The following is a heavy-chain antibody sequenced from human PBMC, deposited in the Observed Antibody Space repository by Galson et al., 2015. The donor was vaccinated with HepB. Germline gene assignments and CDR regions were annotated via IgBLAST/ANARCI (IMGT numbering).Heavy chain of an antibody. V-gene: IGHV3-23*01. D-gene: IGHD1-1*01. CDR3: ARGTTSIDY. Sequence: SLRLSCATSGFTFRRLGMTWVRQAAGKGLECVAAISMSGGSTDYADSVKGRFTIPRDNSNNMLYLQMNNLRVEDTAVYYCARGTTSIDYWGQGTQVSVSS. J-gene: IGHJ4*02. CDR1: GFTFRRLG. CDR2: ISMSGGST.